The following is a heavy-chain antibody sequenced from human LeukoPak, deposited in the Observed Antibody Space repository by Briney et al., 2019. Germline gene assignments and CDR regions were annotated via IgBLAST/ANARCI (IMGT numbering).Heavy chain of an antibody. V-gene: IGHV3-30*02. CDR3: AKDFNFWSGYYTDDAFDI. Sequence: GGSLRLSCAASGFTFSSYGMHWVRQAPGKGLEWVAFIRYDGSNKYYADSVKGRFTISRDNSKNTLYLQMNSLRAEDTAVYYCAKDFNFWSGYYTDDAFDIWGQGTMVTVSS. D-gene: IGHD3-3*01. J-gene: IGHJ3*02. CDR1: GFTFSSYG. CDR2: IRYDGSNK.